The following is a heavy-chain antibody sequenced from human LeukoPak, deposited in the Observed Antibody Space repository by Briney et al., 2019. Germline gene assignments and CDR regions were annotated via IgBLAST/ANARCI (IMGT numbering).Heavy chain of an antibody. D-gene: IGHD3-9*01. Sequence: ESGPTLVNPTQTLTLTCTFSGFSLSTSRMCVSWIRQPPGKALEWLARIDWDDDKYYSTSLKTRLTISKDTSKNQVVLTMTNMDPVDTATYYCARSKTTGVHFIDTIPGPSHWYFDLWGRGTLVTVSS. CDR3: ARSKTTGVHFIDTIPGPSHWYFDL. CDR2: IDWDDDK. J-gene: IGHJ2*01. V-gene: IGHV2-70*11. CDR1: GFSLSTSRMC.